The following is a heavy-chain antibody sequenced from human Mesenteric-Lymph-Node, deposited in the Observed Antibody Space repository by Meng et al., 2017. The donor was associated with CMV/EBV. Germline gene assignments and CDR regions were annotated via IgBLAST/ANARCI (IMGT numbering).Heavy chain of an antibody. V-gene: IGHV3-53*01. CDR3: AKDFTYGISDY. CDR2: IYSGGST. CDR1: GFTVSSNY. Sequence: GGSLRLSCAASGFTVSSNYMSWVRQAPGKGLEWVSVIYSGGSTYYADSVKGRFTISRDNSKNTLYLQMNSLRAEDTAVYYCAKDFTYGISDYWGQGTLVTVSS. J-gene: IGHJ4*02. D-gene: IGHD1-14*01.